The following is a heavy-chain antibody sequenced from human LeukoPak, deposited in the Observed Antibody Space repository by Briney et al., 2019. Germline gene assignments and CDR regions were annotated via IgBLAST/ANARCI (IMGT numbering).Heavy chain of an antibody. CDR2: ISYDGSNK. V-gene: IGHV3-30*18. Sequence: PGGSLRLSCAASGFTFSSYGMHWVRRTPGKGLEWVAVISYDGSNKYYADSVKGRFTISRDNSKNTLYLQMNSLSPEDTAVYYCAKVATHYYDSSGYYFHYWGQGTLVTVSS. CDR3: AKVATHYYDSSGYYFHY. CDR1: GFTFSSYG. J-gene: IGHJ4*02. D-gene: IGHD3-22*01.